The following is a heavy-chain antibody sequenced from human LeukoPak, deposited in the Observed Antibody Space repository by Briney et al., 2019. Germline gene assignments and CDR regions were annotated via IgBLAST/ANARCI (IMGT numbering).Heavy chain of an antibody. V-gene: IGHV4-59*01. CDR1: DGSINSYY. J-gene: IGHJ6*02. Sequence: PSETLSLTCSVSDGSINSYYWNWIRRPPGKGLEWIGYIYCNGNTNYSPSLKSRVTMSVDTSKNLFSLKVSSMTAADTAVYYCARGRSNYYGMDVWGQGTTVTVSS. CDR2: IYCNGNT. D-gene: IGHD1-26*01. CDR3: ARGRSNYYGMDV.